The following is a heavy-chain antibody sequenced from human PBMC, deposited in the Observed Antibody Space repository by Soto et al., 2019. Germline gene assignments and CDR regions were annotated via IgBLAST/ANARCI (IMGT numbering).Heavy chain of an antibody. CDR1: GGSFSGYY. CDR3: ARVRPDSSWYYYGVPRDYFDY. CDR2: INHSGST. Sequence: SETLSLTCAVYGGSFSGYYWSWIRQPPGKGLEWIGEINHSGSTSYNPSLKSRVTISVDTSKNQFSLKLSSVTAADTAVYYCARVRPDSSWYYYGVPRDYFDYWAQGTLVTVSA. D-gene: IGHD6-13*01. J-gene: IGHJ4*01. V-gene: IGHV4-34*01.